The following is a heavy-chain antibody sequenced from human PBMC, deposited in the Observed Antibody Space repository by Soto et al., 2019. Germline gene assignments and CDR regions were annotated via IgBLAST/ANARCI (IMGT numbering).Heavy chain of an antibody. CDR1: GFTLSSYS. V-gene: IGHV3-48*02. D-gene: IGHD2-21*01. CDR2: ISSSSSTI. J-gene: IGHJ4*02. CDR3: AREGAEIGPYSSYFDY. Sequence: GSMRRPCAASGFTLSSYSMNWVRQAPGKGLGRVSYISSSSSTIYYADSVKGRFTISRDNAKNSLYLQMNSLRDEDSAVYYSAREGAEIGPYSSYFDYLDQGTMGAVCS.